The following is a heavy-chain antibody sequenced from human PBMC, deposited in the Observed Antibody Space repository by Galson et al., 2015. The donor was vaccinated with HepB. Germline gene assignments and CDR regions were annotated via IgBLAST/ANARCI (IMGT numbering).Heavy chain of an antibody. CDR3: AHSVGSEWNDGNYFDY. D-gene: IGHD1-1*01. CDR2: IYWNDDK. CDR1: GLSFNTKGVG. Sequence: PALVKPTQTLTLTCSFSGLSFNTKGVGLGWIRQPPGKALEWLALIYWNDDKRYSPSLKSRLTVTKDTSNTRVVLSMTNMDPVDTATYYCAHSVGSEWNDGNYFDYWGQGTLVTVSS. V-gene: IGHV2-5*01. J-gene: IGHJ4*02.